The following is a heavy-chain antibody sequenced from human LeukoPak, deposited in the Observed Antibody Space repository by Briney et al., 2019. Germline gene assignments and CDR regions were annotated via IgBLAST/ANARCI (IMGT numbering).Heavy chain of an antibody. CDR2: IYYSGSI. J-gene: IGHJ5*02. V-gene: IGHV4-59*01. Sequence: SETLSLTCTVSGGSISSYHWSWIRQPPGKGLECIGFIYYSGSINYNPSLKSRVTISVDTSKNQFSLKLSSVTAADTAVYYCARDSLGDFWSGSWFDPWGQGTLVTVSS. CDR3: ARDSLGDFWSGSWFDP. CDR1: GGSISSYH. D-gene: IGHD3-3*01.